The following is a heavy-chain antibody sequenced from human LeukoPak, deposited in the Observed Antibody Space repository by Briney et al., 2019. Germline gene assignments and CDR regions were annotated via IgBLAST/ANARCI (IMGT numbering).Heavy chain of an antibody. J-gene: IGHJ4*02. V-gene: IGHV3-23*01. Sequence: GGSLRLSCAASGFTFRSYAMTWVRQAPGKGLEWVSAISSSDSRTYYADSVKGRFTISRDNSKNTLYLQMNSLRAEDTAVDYCVKGHHYGSGSYWVWGQGTLVTVSS. CDR1: GFTFRSYA. CDR2: ISSSDSRT. D-gene: IGHD3-10*01. CDR3: VKGHHYGSGSYWV.